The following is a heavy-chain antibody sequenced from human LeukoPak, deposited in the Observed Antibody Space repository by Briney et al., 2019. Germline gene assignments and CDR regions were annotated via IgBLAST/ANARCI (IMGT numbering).Heavy chain of an antibody. CDR1: GDSVSSDSAA. V-gene: IGHV6-1*01. Sequence: SQTLSLTCAISGDSVSSDSAAWNWIRQSPPRGLEWLGRTYYSSQWYKDYAVSVKSRITLNPDTSKNQFSLLLNSVTPGDTAVYYCARGWLGSGRDYWGQGTLVTVSS. CDR2: TYYSSQWYK. J-gene: IGHJ4*02. CDR3: ARGWLGSGRDY. D-gene: IGHD6-19*01.